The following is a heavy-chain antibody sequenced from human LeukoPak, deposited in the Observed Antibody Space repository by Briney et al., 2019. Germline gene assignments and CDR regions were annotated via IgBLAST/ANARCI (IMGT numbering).Heavy chain of an antibody. CDR1: GDSVSSDRAA. V-gene: IGHV6-1*01. CDR2: TYYRSKWYN. D-gene: IGHD3-22*01. J-gene: IGHJ4*02. CDR3: ARGYYYDSALDY. Sequence: SQTLSLTCAIFGDSVSSDRAAWNWIRQSPSRGLEWLGRTYYRSKWYNDYAVSVESRITINPDTSKNQFSLQLNSVTPEDTAVYYYARGYYYDSALDYWGQGTLVTVSS.